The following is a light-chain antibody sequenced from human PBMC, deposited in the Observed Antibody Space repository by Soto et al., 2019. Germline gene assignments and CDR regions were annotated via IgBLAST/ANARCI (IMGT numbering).Light chain of an antibody. J-gene: IGKJ4*01. V-gene: IGKV4-1*01. CDR3: LRYYNLPHT. Sequence: DIVMTQSPDSLAVSLGERATINCKYSHSILYGSNDKNYLSWYQQKPGQPPKLLIYWASTRESRVPDRVSGSGAAIDFTLTISGQQAEDVPRYYFLRYYNLPHTVGGGTKGVTK. CDR1: HSILYGSNDKNY. CDR2: WAS.